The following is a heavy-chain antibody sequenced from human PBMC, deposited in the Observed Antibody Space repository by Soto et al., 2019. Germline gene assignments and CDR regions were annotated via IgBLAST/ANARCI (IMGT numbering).Heavy chain of an antibody. CDR3: ARGGLRAYWFDP. V-gene: IGHV3-74*01. J-gene: IGHJ5*02. CDR2: INSDGSAT. Sequence: EVQLVESGGGLVQPGGSLRLSCAASGFTFSTYWMHWVRQAPGKGLVWLSRINSDGSATNYADSVKGRFTISRDNAKNTLYLRVDSLRAEDTAVYYCARGGLRAYWFDPWGQGTLVTVSS. D-gene: IGHD5-12*01. CDR1: GFTFSTYW.